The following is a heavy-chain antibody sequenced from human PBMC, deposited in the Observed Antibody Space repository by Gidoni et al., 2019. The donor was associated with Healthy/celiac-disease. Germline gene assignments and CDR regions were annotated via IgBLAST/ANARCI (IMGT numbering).Heavy chain of an antibody. CDR3: ARSSSSPVGDFDY. Sequence: QVQLVQSGAEVKKPGSSVKVSCTASGGTFSSYAISWVRQAPGQGREWMGGIIPIFGTANYAQKFQGRVTITADEATSTAYMELSSLRSEDTAVYYCARSSSSPVGDFDYWGQGTLVTVSS. D-gene: IGHD6-6*01. CDR1: GGTFSSYA. V-gene: IGHV1-69*01. J-gene: IGHJ4*02. CDR2: IIPIFGTA.